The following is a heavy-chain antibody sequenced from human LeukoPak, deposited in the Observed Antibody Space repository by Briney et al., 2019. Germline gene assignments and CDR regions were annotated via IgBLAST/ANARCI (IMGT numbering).Heavy chain of an antibody. J-gene: IGHJ4*02. CDR2: IGQDGPEK. V-gene: IGHV3-7*01. D-gene: IGHD3-10*01. Sequence: GGSLRLSCAASGFTFSNYWMSWVRQAPGKGLEGVANIGQDGPEKYYVDSVKGRFTISRDNAKNSLYLQMNRLRAEDTALYYCARLLVYASGAEAFDYWGQGTLVTVSS. CDR3: ARLLVYASGAEAFDY. CDR1: GFTFSNYW.